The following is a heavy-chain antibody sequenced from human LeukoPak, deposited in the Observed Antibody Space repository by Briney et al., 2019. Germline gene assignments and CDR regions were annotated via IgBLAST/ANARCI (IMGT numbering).Heavy chain of an antibody. V-gene: IGHV4-59*12. CDR1: GGSISSYY. J-gene: IGHJ5*02. D-gene: IGHD2-2*01. CDR2: IYYSGST. Sequence: SETLSLTCTVSGGSISSYYWSWIRQPPGKGLEWIGYIYYSGSTNYNPSLKSRVTISVDTSKNQFSLKLSSVTAADTAVYYCARGHDIVVVPAASWFDPWGQGTLVTVSS. CDR3: ARGHDIVVVPAASWFDP.